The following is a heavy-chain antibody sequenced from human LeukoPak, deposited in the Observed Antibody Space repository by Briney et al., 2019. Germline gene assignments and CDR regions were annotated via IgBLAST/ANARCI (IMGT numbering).Heavy chain of an antibody. CDR2: INWNGGST. CDR1: GFTFDDYG. D-gene: IGHD2-15*01. V-gene: IGHV3-20*04. CDR3: ASGVVAANYYDY. Sequence: GGSLRLSCATSGFTFDDYGMSWVRQAPGKGLEWVSGINWNGGSTGYADSVKGRFSISRDNAKNALYLQMNSLRAEDTALYYCASGVVAANYYDYWGQGTLVTVSS. J-gene: IGHJ4*02.